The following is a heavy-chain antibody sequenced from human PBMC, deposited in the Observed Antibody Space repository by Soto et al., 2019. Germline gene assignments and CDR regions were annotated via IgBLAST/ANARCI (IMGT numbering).Heavy chain of an antibody. Sequence: QVQLVQSGAEVKKPGSSVKVSCKASGGTFSPYTINWVRQAPGQGLEWMGRIIPFHGVTNYAQKFQARVTSTADKSTSTAYMELSGLRCEDTAMYYCTRDWEITVSTWSFGGFWGRGTLVTVSS. V-gene: IGHV1-69*08. CDR2: IIPFHGVT. CDR1: GGTFSPYT. J-gene: IGHJ4*02. D-gene: IGHD3-10*01. CDR3: TRDWEITVSTWSFGGF.